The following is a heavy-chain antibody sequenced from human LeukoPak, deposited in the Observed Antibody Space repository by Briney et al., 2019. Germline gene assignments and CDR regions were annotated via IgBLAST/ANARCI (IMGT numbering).Heavy chain of an antibody. CDR1: GFTFSSYA. J-gene: IGHJ4*02. CDR2: MSGSGGST. D-gene: IGHD6-6*01. Sequence: GRSLRLSCAASGFTFSSYAMSWVRQAPGKGLDWVAAMSGSGGSTYYADSVKGRFTISRDNSKNTLYLQMNSLRAEDTAVYYCAKDPRMSAPYFDYWGQGTLVTVCS. V-gene: IGHV3-23*01. CDR3: AKDPRMSAPYFDY.